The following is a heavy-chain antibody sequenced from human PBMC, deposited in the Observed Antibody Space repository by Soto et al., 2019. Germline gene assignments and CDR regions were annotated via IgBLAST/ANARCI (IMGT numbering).Heavy chain of an antibody. D-gene: IGHD6-19*01. CDR2: IYYSGST. CDR3: ARVGKSSGWYAIDY. Sequence: SETLSLTCTVSGGSISSYYWSWIRQPPGKGLEWIGYIYYSGSTNYNPSLKSRVTISVDTSKNQFSLKLSSVTAADTAVYYCARVGKSSGWYAIDYWGQGTLVTVSS. V-gene: IGHV4-59*01. CDR1: GGSISSYY. J-gene: IGHJ4*02.